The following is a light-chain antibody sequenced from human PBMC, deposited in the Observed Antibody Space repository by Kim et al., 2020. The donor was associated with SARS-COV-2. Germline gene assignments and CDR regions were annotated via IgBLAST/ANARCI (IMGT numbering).Light chain of an antibody. CDR2: AAS. Sequence: DIQMTQSPSSLSASVGDRVTITCRASQSISSYLNWYQQKPGKAPKLLIYAASSLQSGVPSRFSGSGSGTDFTLTISSLQPEDFATYYCHQSYRTPYSFGGGTKLEI. CDR1: QSISSY. J-gene: IGKJ4*01. CDR3: HQSYRTPYS. V-gene: IGKV1-39*01.